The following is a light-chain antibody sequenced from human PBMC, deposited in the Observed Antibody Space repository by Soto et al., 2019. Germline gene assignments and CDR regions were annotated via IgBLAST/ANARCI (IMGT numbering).Light chain of an antibody. V-gene: IGKV3-11*01. CDR3: QQRSNWPRT. CDR1: QTISFN. CDR2: GAS. J-gene: IGKJ1*01. Sequence: IVMTQSPATLPTSPEDRASLSCRASQTISFNLAWYQRKPGQAPRLLIFGASNGASGVPPRFSGSGSGTDFTLTISSLEPEDFGVYYCQQRSNWPRTFGQGTKVDIK.